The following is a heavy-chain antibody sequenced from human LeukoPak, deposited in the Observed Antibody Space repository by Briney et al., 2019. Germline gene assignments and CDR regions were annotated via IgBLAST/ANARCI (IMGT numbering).Heavy chain of an antibody. D-gene: IGHD2-21*02. J-gene: IGHJ4*02. CDR1: GYTFTGYY. CDR3: AASGGAYCGGDCPTPFDY. V-gene: IGHV1-2*02. CDR2: INPNSGGT. Sequence: ASVTVSCKASGYTFTGYYMHWVRQAPGQGLEWMGWINPNSGGTNYTQKFQGRVTMTRDTSISTAYMELSRLRSDDTAVYYCAASGGAYCGGDCPTPFDYWGQGTLVTVSS.